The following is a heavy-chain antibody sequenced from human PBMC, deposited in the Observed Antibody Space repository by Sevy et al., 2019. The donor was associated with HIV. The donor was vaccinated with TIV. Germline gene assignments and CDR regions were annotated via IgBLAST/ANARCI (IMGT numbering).Heavy chain of an antibody. CDR1: GFTFSSYS. J-gene: IGHJ4*02. CDR3: ARKVENDY. CDR2: ISSSSSTI. Sequence: GGSLRLSCAASGFTFSSYSMNWVRQAPGKGLEWVSYISSSSSTIYYADSVKGRFTISRDNAKNSLYLQMTSLRAEDTSVYYCARKVENDYWGLGTLVTVSS. V-gene: IGHV3-48*01. D-gene: IGHD1-1*01.